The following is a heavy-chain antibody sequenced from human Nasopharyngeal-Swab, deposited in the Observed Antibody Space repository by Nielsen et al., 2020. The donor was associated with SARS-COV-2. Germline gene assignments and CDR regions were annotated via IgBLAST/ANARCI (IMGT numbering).Heavy chain of an antibody. V-gene: IGHV3-64*01. CDR2: ISSNGGST. CDR3: AKVSWEWELLRWYFDY. CDR1: GFTFSSYA. J-gene: IGHJ4*02. Sequence: GGSLRLSCAASGFTFSSYAMHWVRQAPGKGLEYVSAISSNGGSTYYANSVKGRFTISRDNSKNTLYLQMGSLRAEDMAVYYCAKVSWEWELLRWYFDYWGQGTLVTVSS. D-gene: IGHD1-26*01.